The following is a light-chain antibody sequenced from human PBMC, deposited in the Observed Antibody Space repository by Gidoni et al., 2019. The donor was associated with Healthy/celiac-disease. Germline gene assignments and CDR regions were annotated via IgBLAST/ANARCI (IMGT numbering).Light chain of an antibody. Sequence: SYELIQSPSVSVSPGQTASITCSGDKLGNKYVCWYQQKPGQSPVLVIYQHSKRPSGIPERISGSNSGNTATLTISGPQAMDEGDYYCQAWDSSTMVFGGGTKLTVL. J-gene: IGLJ2*01. CDR1: KLGNKY. CDR3: QAWDSSTMV. V-gene: IGLV3-1*01. CDR2: QHS.